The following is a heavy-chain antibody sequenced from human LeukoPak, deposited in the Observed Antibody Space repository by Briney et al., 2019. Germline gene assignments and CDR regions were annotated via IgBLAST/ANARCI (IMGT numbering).Heavy chain of an antibody. J-gene: IGHJ4*02. V-gene: IGHV1-2*02. D-gene: IGHD3-10*01. CDR3: VRDLGLWFGELILDC. CDR2: INPKSGGT. Sequence: ASVKVSCKASGYTFTGYYMHWVRQAPGQGLEWMGWINPKSGGTNYAQKFHGSVTMTRDTSISTAYMELNSLRSDDTAVYYCVRDLGLWFGELILDCWGQGTLVTVSS. CDR1: GYTFTGYY.